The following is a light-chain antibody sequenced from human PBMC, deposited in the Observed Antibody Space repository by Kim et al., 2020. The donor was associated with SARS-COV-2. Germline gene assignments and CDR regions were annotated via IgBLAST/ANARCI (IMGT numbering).Light chain of an antibody. J-gene: IGKJ1*01. V-gene: IGKV1-NL1*01. CDR2: SAS. CDR3: QQYYSAPWT. Sequence: DIQMTQSPSSLSASVGDRVTITCRASQGINNYLAWYQQKPGKAPELLIYSASRLQSGVPSRFSGSGSGTDYTLTIHSLPPDDFATYYCQQYYSAPWTFGQGTKVEVK. CDR1: QGINNY.